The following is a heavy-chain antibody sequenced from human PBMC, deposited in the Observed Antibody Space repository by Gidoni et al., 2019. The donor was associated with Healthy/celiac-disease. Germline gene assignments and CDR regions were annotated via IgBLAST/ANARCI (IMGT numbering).Heavy chain of an antibody. V-gene: IGHV1-3*01. CDR2: INAGNGNT. CDR3: AREFAYCTNGVCRDY. CDR1: GYTITSYA. J-gene: IGHJ4*02. Sequence: QGQLVQSGAEVKKPGASVKASCKASGYTITSYAMHWVRQAPGQRLEWMGWINAGNGNTKYSQKFQGRVTITRDTSASTAYMELSSLRSEDTAVYYCAREFAYCTNGVCRDYWGQGTLVTVSS. D-gene: IGHD2-8*01.